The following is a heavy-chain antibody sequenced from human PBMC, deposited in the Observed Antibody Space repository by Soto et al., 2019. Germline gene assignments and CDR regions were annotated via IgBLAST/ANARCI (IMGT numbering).Heavy chain of an antibody. V-gene: IGHV1-18*01. J-gene: IGHJ6*02. Sequence: ASVKVSCKASGYTFTSYGISWVRQAPGQGLEWMGWISAYNGNTNYAQKLQGRVTMTTDTSTSTAYMELRSLRSDDTAVYYCARDILDGDYNYYGMDVWGQGTTVTVSS. CDR2: ISAYNGNT. CDR3: ARDILDGDYNYYGMDV. D-gene: IGHD4-17*01. CDR1: GYTFTSYG.